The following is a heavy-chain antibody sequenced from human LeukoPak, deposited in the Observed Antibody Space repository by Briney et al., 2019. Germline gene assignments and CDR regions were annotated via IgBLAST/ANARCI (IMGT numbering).Heavy chain of an antibody. CDR1: GYTFSSYG. J-gene: IGHJ3*02. D-gene: IGHD3-3*01. Sequence: GASVKGSCKASGYTFSSYGISWVRQAPGQGLEWMGWISGYNGNTNSAQKLQGRVSMPTDTSTSTAYVELRSLRSDDTAVYYCARDRSPDFWSGDYRDAFDIWGQGTMVTVSS. CDR2: ISGYNGNT. V-gene: IGHV1-18*01. CDR3: ARDRSPDFWSGDYRDAFDI.